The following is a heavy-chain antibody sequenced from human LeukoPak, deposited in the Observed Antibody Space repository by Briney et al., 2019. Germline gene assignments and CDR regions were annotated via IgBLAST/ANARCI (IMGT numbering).Heavy chain of an antibody. CDR3: ANSREPREEKYYFDY. D-gene: IGHD3-22*01. V-gene: IGHV3-7*01. Sequence: GGSLRLSCAASGFTFSTTWMNWVRQAPGEGLEWVANIKPDGSEKYYVDSVKGRFTISRDNAKNSLYLQMNSLRAEDTAVYYCANSREPREEKYYFDYWGQGTLVTVSS. CDR2: IKPDGSEK. CDR1: GFTFSTTW. J-gene: IGHJ4*02.